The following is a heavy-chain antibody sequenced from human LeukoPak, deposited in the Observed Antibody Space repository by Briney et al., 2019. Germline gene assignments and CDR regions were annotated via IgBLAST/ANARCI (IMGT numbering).Heavy chain of an antibody. CDR1: GFTFSSYA. Sequence: HPGGSLRLSCAASGFTFSSYAMSWVRQAPGKGLEWVSAISGSGGSTYYADSVKGRFTISRDNSKNTLYLQMNSLRSEDTAVYYCARNYDTVGYTPAFWGQGTLVTVSS. CDR3: ARNYDTVGYTPAF. J-gene: IGHJ4*02. V-gene: IGHV3-23*01. CDR2: ISGSGGST. D-gene: IGHD3-22*01.